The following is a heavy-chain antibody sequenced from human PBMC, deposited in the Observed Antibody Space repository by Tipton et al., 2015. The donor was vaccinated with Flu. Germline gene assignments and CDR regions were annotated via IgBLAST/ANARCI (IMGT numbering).Heavy chain of an antibody. V-gene: IGHV4-39*07. D-gene: IGHD5-18*01. CDR3: ARDPLNPAMVTG. J-gene: IGHJ4*02. Sequence: TLSLTCTVSGGSISSSSYYWGWIRQPQGKGLEWIGSIYYSGSTYYNPSLKSRVTISVDTSKNQFSLKLSSVTAADTAVYYCARDPLNPAMVTGWGQGTLVTVSS. CDR1: GGSISSSSYY. CDR2: IYYSGST.